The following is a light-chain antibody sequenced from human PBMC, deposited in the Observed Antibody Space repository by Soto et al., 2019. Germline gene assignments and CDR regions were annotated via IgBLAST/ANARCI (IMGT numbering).Light chain of an antibody. CDR2: GNS. J-gene: IGLJ2*01. CDR3: QSYDSSLSAVV. V-gene: IGLV1-40*01. CDR1: SSNIGAGYD. Sequence: QSVPTPPPSVSGAPGQRVTISCTWSSSNIGAGYDVHWYQQLPGTAPKLLIYGNSNRPSGIPDRFSGSKSGTSASLDITGLQAEDEADYNCQSYDSSLSAVVVGEGTKVAVL.